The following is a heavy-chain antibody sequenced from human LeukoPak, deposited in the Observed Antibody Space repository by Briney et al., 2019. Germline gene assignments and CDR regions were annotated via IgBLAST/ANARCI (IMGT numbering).Heavy chain of an antibody. J-gene: IGHJ6*02. V-gene: IGHV3-30-3*01. CDR2: ISYDGSNK. CDR3: ARDSKDYYDSSGYYYVPNYYYYGMDV. CDR1: GFTFGEYA. Sequence: PGGSLRLSCTASGFTFGEYAMSWVRQAPGKGLEWVAVISYDGSNKYYADSVKGRFTISRDNSKNTLYLQMNSLRAEDTAVYYCARDSKDYYDSSGYYYVPNYYYYGMDVWGQGTTVTVSS. D-gene: IGHD3-22*01.